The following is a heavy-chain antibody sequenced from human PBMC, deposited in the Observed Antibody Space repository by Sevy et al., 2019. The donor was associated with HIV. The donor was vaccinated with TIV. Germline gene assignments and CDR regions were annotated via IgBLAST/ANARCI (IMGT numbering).Heavy chain of an antibody. V-gene: IGHV4-39*01. CDR3: ARRYYYDSSGYFGYYFDY. D-gene: IGHD3-22*01. J-gene: IGHJ4*02. CDR1: GGSVSRSSYY. Sequence: SETLSLTCTVSGGSVSRSSYYWGWIRQPPGKGLEWIGSIYYSGSTYYNPSLKSRVTISVDTSKNQFSLKLSSVSAADTAVYYCARRYYYDSSGYFGYYFDYWGQGTLVTVSS. CDR2: IYYSGST.